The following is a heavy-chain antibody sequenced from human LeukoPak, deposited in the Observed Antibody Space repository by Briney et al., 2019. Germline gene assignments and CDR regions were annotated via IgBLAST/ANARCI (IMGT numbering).Heavy chain of an antibody. D-gene: IGHD3-3*01. V-gene: IGHV3-30-3*01. Sequence: GGSLRLSCAASGFTFSSYAMHWVRQAPGKGLEGVAVISYDGSNKYYADSVKGRFTISRDNSKNTLYLQMNSLRAEDTAVYYCARLRFLEWLLFDYWGQGTLVTVSS. CDR3: ARLRFLEWLLFDY. CDR2: ISYDGSNK. CDR1: GFTFSSYA. J-gene: IGHJ4*02.